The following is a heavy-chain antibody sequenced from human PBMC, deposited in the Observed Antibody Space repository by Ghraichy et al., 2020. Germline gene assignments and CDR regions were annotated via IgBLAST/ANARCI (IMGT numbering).Heavy chain of an antibody. D-gene: IGHD1-1*01. V-gene: IGHV3-23*01. J-gene: IGHJ3*02. CDR3: AKVNWYGGTRWAYAFDI. CDR1: AHVLSRVT. CDR2: ISGSGVIK. Sequence: GGSLRLSEIGRAHVLSRVTRFQVVCRLRLGQEKVSGISGSGVIKQYADTVKGRFTIARANSKNTLFLQMNSLRAEDTAVYFCAKVNWYGGTRWAYAFDIWGQGTMVTVSS.